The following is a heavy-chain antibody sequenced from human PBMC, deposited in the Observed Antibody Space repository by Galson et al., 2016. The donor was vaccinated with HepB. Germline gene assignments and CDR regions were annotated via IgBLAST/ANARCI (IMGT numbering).Heavy chain of an antibody. J-gene: IGHJ4*02. CDR3: ARERREYYYDGSGYYPWYYFDF. CDR1: GFAVSSNF. CDR2: IYAGGSA. V-gene: IGHV3-53*01. Sequence: SLRLSCAASGFAVSSNFMTWVRQAPGKGLEWVSVIYAGGSAYYADSVKGRFTISRDNSKNTLYLQMNSMRAEDTAVYYCARERREYYYDGSGYYPWYYFDFWGQGTLVTVSS. D-gene: IGHD3-22*01.